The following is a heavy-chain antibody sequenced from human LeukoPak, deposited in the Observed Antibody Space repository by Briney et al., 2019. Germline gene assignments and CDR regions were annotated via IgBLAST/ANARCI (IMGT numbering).Heavy chain of an antibody. V-gene: IGHV4-38-2*01. Sequence: LRLSCAASGFTFSDYYMSWIRQAPGKGLEWIASIYYSGSTSYHPSLKSQVTISVDTSKNQLSLKLSSVTAADTAVYYCARGYSNSFDYWGQGTLVTVSS. CDR1: GFTFSDYY. CDR2: IYYSGST. J-gene: IGHJ4*02. CDR3: ARGYSNSFDY. D-gene: IGHD4-11*01.